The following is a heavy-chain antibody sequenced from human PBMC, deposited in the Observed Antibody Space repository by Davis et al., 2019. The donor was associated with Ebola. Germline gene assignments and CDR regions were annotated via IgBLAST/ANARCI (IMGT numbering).Heavy chain of an antibody. CDR2: ISYDGSNK. CDR3: AKVSSAIVVVVAALDY. J-gene: IGHJ4*02. CDR1: GFTFSSYG. D-gene: IGHD2-15*01. Sequence: PGGSLRLSCAASGFTFSSYGMHWVRQAPGKGLEWVAVISYDGSNKYYADSVKGRFTISRDNSKNTLYLQMNSLRAEDTAVYYCAKVSSAIVVVVAALDYWGQGTLVTVSS. V-gene: IGHV3-30*18.